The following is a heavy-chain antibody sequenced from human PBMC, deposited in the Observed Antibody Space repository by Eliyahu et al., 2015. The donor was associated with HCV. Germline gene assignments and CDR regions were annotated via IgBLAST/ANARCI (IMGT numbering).Heavy chain of an antibody. V-gene: IGHV1-2*06. CDR2: INPGSGGT. CDR3: LLWLGEEDY. Sequence: DFYIHWFRQAPGEGLEWMRRINPGSGGTNYEQKFQDRISLTRDSSISSAYLELRGLTSDDTAVYFCLLWLGEEDYWGPGTRVTVSS. CDR1: DFY. D-gene: IGHD3-10*01. J-gene: IGHJ4*02.